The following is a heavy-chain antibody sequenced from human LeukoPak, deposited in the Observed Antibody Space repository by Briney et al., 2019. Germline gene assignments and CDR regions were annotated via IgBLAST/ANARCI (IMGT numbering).Heavy chain of an antibody. J-gene: IGHJ6*02. D-gene: IGHD4-17*01. CDR3: ARSTTVTTPFKYYYYYGMDV. V-gene: IGHV3-48*03. CDR2: ISSSCSTI. Sequence: GGSLRLSCAASGFTFSSYEMNWVRQAPGKGLEWVSYISSSCSTIYYADSVKGRFTISRHNAKNSMYLQMTSLSAEDTAVYYCARSTTVTTPFKYYYYYGMDVWGQGTTVTVSS. CDR1: GFTFSSYE.